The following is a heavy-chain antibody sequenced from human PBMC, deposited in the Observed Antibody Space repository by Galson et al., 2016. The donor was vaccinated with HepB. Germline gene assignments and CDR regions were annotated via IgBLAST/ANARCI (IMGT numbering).Heavy chain of an antibody. Sequence: SLRLSCAASGFPFSNYWMHWVRQAPGKGPVWVSRINSDGSSTTYADSVKGRFTISRDNAKNTVYLQMNSLRVEDTAVYYCARVGVIPYYCYGMDVWGQGTMVIVSS. V-gene: IGHV3-74*01. CDR1: GFPFSNYW. D-gene: IGHD3-10*01. J-gene: IGHJ6*01. CDR2: INSDGSST. CDR3: ARVGVIPYYCYGMDV.